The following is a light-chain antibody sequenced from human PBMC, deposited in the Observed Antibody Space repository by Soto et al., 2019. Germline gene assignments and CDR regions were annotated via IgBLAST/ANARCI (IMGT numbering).Light chain of an antibody. J-gene: IGKJ5*01. Sequence: EIVMTQSPVTLSVSPGERATLSCRASQFVSSNLAWYQQKPGQAPRLLIYGASTRATGIPARFSGSGSETDFTLTISRLEPEDFALYYCQQYGSSAPITFGQGTRLEIK. V-gene: IGKV3-20*01. CDR2: GAS. CDR3: QQYGSSAPIT. CDR1: QFVSSN.